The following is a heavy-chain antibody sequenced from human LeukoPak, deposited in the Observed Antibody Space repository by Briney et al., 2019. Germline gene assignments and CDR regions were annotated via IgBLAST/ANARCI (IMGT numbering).Heavy chain of an antibody. CDR1: GFTFSSYA. V-gene: IGHV3-23*01. D-gene: IGHD3-3*01. J-gene: IGHJ4*02. CDR3: AKLSGYDFWNYFDY. CDR2: ISGSGGST. Sequence: GGSLRLSCAASGFTFSSYAMHWVRQAPGKGLEWVSAISGSGGSTYYADSVKGRFTISRDNSKNTLYLQMNSLRAEDTAVYYCAKLSGYDFWNYFDYWGQGTLVTVSS.